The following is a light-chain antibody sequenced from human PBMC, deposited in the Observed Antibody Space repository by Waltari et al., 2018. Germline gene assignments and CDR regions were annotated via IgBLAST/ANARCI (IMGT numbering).Light chain of an antibody. J-gene: IGKJ2*01. V-gene: IGKV3-11*01. Sequence: EVVLTQSPVTVSLSPGERATLSCRASQGVSSYLAWHQHKPGQAPRLLIYDASKRATGIPARFSGSGSGTDFTLTISNLEAEDFAVYYCQLRINSPPGYTFGQGTKLEIK. CDR1: QGVSSY. CDR2: DAS. CDR3: QLRINSPPGYT.